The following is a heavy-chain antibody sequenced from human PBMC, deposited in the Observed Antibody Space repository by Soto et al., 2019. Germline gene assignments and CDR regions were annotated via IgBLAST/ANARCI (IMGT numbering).Heavy chain of an antibody. Sequence: QVQLVESGGGVVQPGRSLRLSCAASGFTFSSYAMHWVRQAPGKGLEWVAVISYDGSNKYYADSVKGRFTISRDNSKNTLYLQMSSLRAEDTAVYYCARLGNWFDPWGQGTLVTVSS. J-gene: IGHJ5*02. V-gene: IGHV3-30-3*01. CDR1: GFTFSSYA. CDR3: ARLGNWFDP. D-gene: IGHD3-16*01. CDR2: ISYDGSNK.